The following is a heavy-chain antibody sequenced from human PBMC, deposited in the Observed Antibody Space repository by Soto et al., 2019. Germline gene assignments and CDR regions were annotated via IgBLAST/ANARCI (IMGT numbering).Heavy chain of an antibody. J-gene: IGHJ1*01. V-gene: IGHV3-9*01. CDR1: GFTFDDYA. CDR2: ISWNSGSI. CDR3: AVWVSGYFQH. D-gene: IGHD3-16*01. Sequence: ESGGGLVQPGRSLRLSCAASGFTFDDYAMHWVRQAPGKGLEWVSGISWNSGSIGYADSVKGRFTISRDNAKNSLYLQMNSLRAEDTAWYYCAVWVSGYFQHWGQGTLVTVSS.